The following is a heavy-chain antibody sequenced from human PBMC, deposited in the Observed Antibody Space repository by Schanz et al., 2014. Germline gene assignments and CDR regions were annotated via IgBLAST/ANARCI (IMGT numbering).Heavy chain of an antibody. Sequence: EVRLVESGGGLVKPGGSLRLSCAASGFSFSTYGMTWVRQAPGKGLEWVSSISSSSMYIYQADSMRGRFTISRDNAKNSLYLQVNNLSAEDTAVYYCVRDKKGFVAVAGRAPCDYWGQGTLVTVSS. CDR2: ISSSSMYI. D-gene: IGHD6-19*01. V-gene: IGHV3-21*01. CDR1: GFSFSTYG. J-gene: IGHJ4*02. CDR3: VRDKKGFVAVAGRAPCDY.